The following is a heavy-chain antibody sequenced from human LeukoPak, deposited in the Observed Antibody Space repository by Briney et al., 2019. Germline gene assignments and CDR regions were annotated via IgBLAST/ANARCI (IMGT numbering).Heavy chain of an antibody. V-gene: IGHV3-48*03. D-gene: IGHD2-2*01. Sequence: PGGSLRLSCAASGFSFSGYEMNWVRQAPGKGLEWVSYISTGTTIYYADSVKGRFTISRDNAKKSLYLQMNSLRAEDTAVYYCARVRSTTSYFYFDYWGQGTLVTVSS. CDR3: ARVRSTTSYFYFDY. CDR1: GFSFSGYE. CDR2: ISTGTTI. J-gene: IGHJ4*02.